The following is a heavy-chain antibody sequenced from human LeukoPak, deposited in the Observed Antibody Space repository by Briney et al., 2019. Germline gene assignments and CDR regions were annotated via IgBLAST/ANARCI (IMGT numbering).Heavy chain of an antibody. CDR3: ATGEYQLLGGSGAFDI. V-gene: IGHV4-31*03. J-gene: IGHJ3*02. D-gene: IGHD2-2*01. CDR1: GGSISSGGYY. CDR2: IYYSGST. Sequence: SETLSLTCTVSGGSISSGGYYWSWIRQHPGEGLEWIGYIYYSGSTYYNPSLKSRVTISVDTSKNQFSLKLSSVTAADTAVYYCATGEYQLLGGSGAFDIWGQGTMVTVSS.